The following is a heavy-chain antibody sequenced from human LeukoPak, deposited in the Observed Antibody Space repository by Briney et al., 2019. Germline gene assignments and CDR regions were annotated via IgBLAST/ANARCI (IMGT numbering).Heavy chain of an antibody. CDR2: ISSNGGST. CDR3: VSGYCSGGSCYLGAFDI. J-gene: IGHJ3*02. Sequence: GGSLRLSCSASGFTFSSYAMHWVRQAPGKGLVYVSAISSNGGSTYYADSVKGRFTISRDNSKNTLYLQMSSLRAEDTAVYYCVSGYCSGGSCYLGAFDIWGQGTMVTVSS. D-gene: IGHD2-15*01. V-gene: IGHV3-64D*06. CDR1: GFTFSSYA.